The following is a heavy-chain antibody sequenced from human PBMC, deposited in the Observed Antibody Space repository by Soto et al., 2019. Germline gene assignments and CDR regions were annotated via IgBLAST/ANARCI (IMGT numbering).Heavy chain of an antibody. V-gene: IGHV3-23*01. CDR2: ISPTGEQR. CDR1: RFTFRNYG. CDR3: AKRYGSGSYRDFNSYYGMDI. Sequence: GGSLRLSCAASRFTFRNYGMSWVRQGPGKGLEWVSGISPTGEQRFYVDSVKGRFFISRDNSQNTLSLEMSNLRADDTAVYYCAKRYGSGSYRDFNSYYGMDIWGQGTSVTVSS. D-gene: IGHD3-10*01. J-gene: IGHJ6*02.